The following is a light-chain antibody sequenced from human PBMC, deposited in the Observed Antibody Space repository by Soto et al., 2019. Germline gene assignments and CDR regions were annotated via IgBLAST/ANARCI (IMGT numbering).Light chain of an antibody. CDR2: AAS. J-gene: IGKJ5*01. CDR1: QNIYNY. CDR3: EQTYSTPVT. V-gene: IGKV1-39*01. Sequence: DIHMTPSPSSPFATFGDKVPLTCLTSQNIYNYLNWYQQKPGKAPKLLIYAASSVQSGVPLRFSGTGSGTDFTLTISSLQPEDFATYYCEQTYSTPVTFGQGTRLEIK.